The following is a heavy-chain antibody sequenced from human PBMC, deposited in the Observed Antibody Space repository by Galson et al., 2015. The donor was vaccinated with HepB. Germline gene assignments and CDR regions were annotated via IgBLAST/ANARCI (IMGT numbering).Heavy chain of an antibody. J-gene: IGHJ5*02. CDR1: GGSISSSSYY. Sequence: ETLSLTCTVSGGSISSSSYYWGWIRQPPGKGLEWIGSIYYSGSTYYNPSLKSRVTISVDTSKNQFSLKLSSVTAADTAVYYCARVWIQLWLLWFDPWGQGTLVTVSS. CDR2: IYYSGST. D-gene: IGHD5-18*01. V-gene: IGHV4-39*01. CDR3: ARVWIQLWLLWFDP.